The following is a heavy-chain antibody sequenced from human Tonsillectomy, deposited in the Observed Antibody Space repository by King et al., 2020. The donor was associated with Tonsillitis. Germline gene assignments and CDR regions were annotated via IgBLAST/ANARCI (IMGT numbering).Heavy chain of an antibody. CDR1: GGSISSSNW. CDR3: ARGSGDFFGSGARLIYMGV. D-gene: IGHD3-10*01. V-gene: IGHV4-4*02. CDR2: IYHSGST. Sequence: QLQESGPGLVKPSGTLSLTCAVSGGSISSSNWWSWVRQPPGKGLEWIGQIYHSGSTDYNPSLKSFVTISVDKSKNQFSLRLTSGTAADTAVYYCARGSGDFFGSGARLIYMGVWGKGTTVTVSS. J-gene: IGHJ6*03.